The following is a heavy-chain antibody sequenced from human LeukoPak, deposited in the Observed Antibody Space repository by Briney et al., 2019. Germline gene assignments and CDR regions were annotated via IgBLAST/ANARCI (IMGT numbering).Heavy chain of an antibody. V-gene: IGHV3-7*01. CDR1: GFTFSSYG. CDR2: IKQDGNEK. Sequence: PGRSLRLSCVVSGFTFSSYGFHWVRQAPGKGLEWVASIKQDGNEKSYVDSVKGRFTISRDNPKNSLYLQMSSLRAEDTAVYYCVRQLGGSGSYWGQGTLVTASS. CDR3: VRQLGGSGSY. J-gene: IGHJ4*02. D-gene: IGHD3-10*01.